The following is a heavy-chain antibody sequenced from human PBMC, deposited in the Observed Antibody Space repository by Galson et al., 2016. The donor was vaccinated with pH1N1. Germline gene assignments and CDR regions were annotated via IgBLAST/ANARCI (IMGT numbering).Heavy chain of an antibody. D-gene: IGHD3/OR15-3a*01. CDR3: AKGIDFDDFKLHY. V-gene: IGHV3-33*06. CDR1: GFTFSSSG. CDR2: ISYDANNK. Sequence: SLRLSCAASGFTFSSSGIHWVRQAPGKGLEWVALISYDANNKYYVDSVKGRFTISRDNSKSTVHLQMNSLRAEDTAVYYCAKGIDFDDFKLHYWGQGTLVTVSS. J-gene: IGHJ4*02.